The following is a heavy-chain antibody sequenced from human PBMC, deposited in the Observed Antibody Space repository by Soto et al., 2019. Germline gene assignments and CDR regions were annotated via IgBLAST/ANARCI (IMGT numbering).Heavy chain of an antibody. CDR2: ISYDVSNK. J-gene: IGHJ6*02. V-gene: IGHV3-30*18. CDR1: GFSFSSYG. CDR3: AKGRSYYYYYGVDV. Sequence: PGGSLRLSCAASGFSFSSYGLHWVRQAPGKGLEWVAVISYDVSNKYYADSVKGRFTISRDNSKSTLYLQMNSLRAEDTALYYCAKGRSYYYYYGVDVWGQGTTVTVSS.